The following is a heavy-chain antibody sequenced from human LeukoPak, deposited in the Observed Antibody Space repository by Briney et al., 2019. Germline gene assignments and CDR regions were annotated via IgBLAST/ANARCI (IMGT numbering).Heavy chain of an antibody. CDR1: GFTVSSNY. CDR2: IYSGGST. J-gene: IGHJ6*03. Sequence: GGSLRLSCAASGFTVSSNYMSWVRQAPGKGLEWVSVIYSGGSTYYADSVKGRFTISRDNSKNTLYLQMNGLRAEDTAVYYCARAPHKYYYDSSGYSYYYYYYMDVWGKGTTVTVSS. CDR3: ARAPHKYYYDSSGYSYYYYYYMDV. V-gene: IGHV3-53*01. D-gene: IGHD3-22*01.